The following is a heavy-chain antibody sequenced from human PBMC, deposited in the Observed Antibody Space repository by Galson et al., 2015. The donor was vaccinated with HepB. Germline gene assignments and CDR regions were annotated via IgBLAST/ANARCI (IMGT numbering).Heavy chain of an antibody. CDR3: AKIYSNYGLGYYYYMDV. Sequence: SLRLSCAASGFTFSNAWMSWVRQAPGKGLEWVGRIKSKTDGGTTDYAAPVKGRFTISRDDSKNTLYLQMNSLRAEDTAVYYCAKIYSNYGLGYYYYMDVWGKGTTVTVSS. CDR2: IKSKTDGGTT. V-gene: IGHV3-15*01. J-gene: IGHJ6*03. D-gene: IGHD4-11*01. CDR1: GFTFSNAW.